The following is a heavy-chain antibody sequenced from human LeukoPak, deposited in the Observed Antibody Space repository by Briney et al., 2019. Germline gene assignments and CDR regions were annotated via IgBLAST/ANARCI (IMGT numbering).Heavy chain of an antibody. J-gene: IGHJ5*02. Sequence: GGSLRLSCAASGVTFRSYWMSWVRQAPGKGLEWVANIKQDGSEKYYVDSVKGRFTISRDNAKNSLYLQMNSLRAEDTAVYYCARDECSSTSCYSNWFDPWGQGTLVTVSS. CDR3: ARDECSSTSCYSNWFDP. CDR1: GVTFRSYW. V-gene: IGHV3-7*01. CDR2: IKQDGSEK. D-gene: IGHD2-2*01.